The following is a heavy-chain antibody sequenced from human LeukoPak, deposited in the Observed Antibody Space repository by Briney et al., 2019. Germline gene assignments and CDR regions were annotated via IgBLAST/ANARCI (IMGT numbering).Heavy chain of an antibody. CDR1: GGSFSGYY. D-gene: IGHD3-22*01. Sequence: KASETLSLTCAVYGGSFSGYYWSWIRQPPGKGLEWIGEINHSGSTNYNPSLKSRVSISVDTSKNQFSLKPSSVTAADTAVYYCARDRSSSGYLDYWGQGTLVTVSS. CDR2: INHSGST. J-gene: IGHJ4*02. V-gene: IGHV4-34*01. CDR3: ARDRSSSGYLDY.